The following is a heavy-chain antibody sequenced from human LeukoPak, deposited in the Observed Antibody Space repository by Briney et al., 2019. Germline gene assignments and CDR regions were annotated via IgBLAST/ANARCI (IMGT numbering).Heavy chain of an antibody. V-gene: IGHV1-46*03. Sequence: ASVKVSCKASGYTFTSYGISWVRQAPGQGLEWMGIINPSGGSTSYAQKFQGRVTMTRDTSTSTVYMELSSLRSEDTAVYYCARNLAAARAAALDYWGQGTLVTVSS. D-gene: IGHD6-13*01. CDR2: INPSGGST. CDR1: GYTFTSYG. J-gene: IGHJ4*02. CDR3: ARNLAAARAAALDY.